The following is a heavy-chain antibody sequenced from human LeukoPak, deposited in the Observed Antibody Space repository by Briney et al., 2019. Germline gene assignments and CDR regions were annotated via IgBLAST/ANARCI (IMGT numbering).Heavy chain of an antibody. CDR1: GFTFSSYA. Sequence: GGSLRLSCAASGFTFSSYAMSWVHQAPGKGLEWVSAISGSGGSTYYADSVKGRFTISRDNSKNTLYLQMNSLRAEDTAVYYCAKDLDPWLVSNDYWGQGTLVTVSS. CDR3: AKDLDPWLVSNDY. V-gene: IGHV3-23*01. J-gene: IGHJ4*02. D-gene: IGHD6-19*01. CDR2: ISGSGGST.